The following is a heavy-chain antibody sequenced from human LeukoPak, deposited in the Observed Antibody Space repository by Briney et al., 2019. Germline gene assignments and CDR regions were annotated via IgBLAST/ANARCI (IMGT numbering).Heavy chain of an antibody. V-gene: IGHV4-34*01. Sequence: SETLSLTCAVYGGSFSGFYWSWIRQPPGKALEWIGEINHSGSTNYNPSLKSRVTISVDASKNQFSLKLSSVTAADTAVYYCASETYYYGSGSRYKGVWGKGTTVTVPS. J-gene: IGHJ6*04. CDR1: GGSFSGFY. CDR3: ASETYYYGSGSRYKGV. CDR2: INHSGST. D-gene: IGHD3-10*01.